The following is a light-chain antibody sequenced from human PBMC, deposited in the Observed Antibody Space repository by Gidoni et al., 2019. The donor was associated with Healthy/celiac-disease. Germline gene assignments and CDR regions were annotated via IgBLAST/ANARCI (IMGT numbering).Light chain of an antibody. CDR1: QDIINY. J-gene: IGKJ4*01. CDR2: DAS. CDR3: QQYDNLPT. V-gene: IGKV1-33*01. Sequence: DIQITQSPSSLSASVGDRVTITCQASQDIINYLNWYQQKPGKGPKLLIYDASNLETGVPSRFSGSGSGTNFTSTISSLQPEDIGTYYCQQYDNLPTFGGGTKVEIK.